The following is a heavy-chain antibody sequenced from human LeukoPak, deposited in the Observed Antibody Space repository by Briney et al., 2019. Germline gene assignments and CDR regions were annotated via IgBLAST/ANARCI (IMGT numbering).Heavy chain of an antibody. J-gene: IGHJ4*02. D-gene: IGHD6-19*01. CDR3: AKDSNGWYQRGSNYFDY. Sequence: PGGSLRLSCAASGFPFSNYGMHWVRQAPGKGLEWVAVIWYDGSNKYYADSVKGRFTISRDNSKNTLYLQMNSLRAEDTAEYYCAKDSNGWYQRGSNYFDYWGQGTLVTVSS. CDR1: GFPFSNYG. CDR2: IWYDGSNK. V-gene: IGHV3-33*06.